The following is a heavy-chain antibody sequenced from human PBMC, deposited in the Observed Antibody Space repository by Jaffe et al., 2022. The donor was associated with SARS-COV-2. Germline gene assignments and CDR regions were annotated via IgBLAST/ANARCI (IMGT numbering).Heavy chain of an antibody. V-gene: IGHV4-39*01. CDR3: ARYRGVYCGGDCSYFDY. Sequence: QLQLQESGPGLVKPSETLSLTCTVSGGSISSSSYYWGWIRQPPGKGLEWIGSIYYSGSTYYNPSLKSRVTISVDTSKNQFSLKLSSVTAADTAVYYCARYRGVYCGGDCSYFDYWGQGTLVTVSS. D-gene: IGHD2-21*02. CDR1: GGSISSSSYY. CDR2: IYYSGST. J-gene: IGHJ4*02.